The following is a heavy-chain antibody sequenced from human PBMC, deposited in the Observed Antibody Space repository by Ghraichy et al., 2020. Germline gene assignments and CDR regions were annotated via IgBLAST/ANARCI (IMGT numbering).Heavy chain of an antibody. V-gene: IGHV1-8*01. J-gene: IGHJ3*02. D-gene: IGHD2/OR15-2a*01. CDR3: AKSITVTGDALDI. CDR2: MNPDTENT. Sequence: ASVKVSCKASRNTFTSYDMNWVRQAPGQGLEWMGWMNPDTENTGYAQTFQGRVTMIRNTSISTAYMELSSLTSEDTAVYYCAKSITVTGDALDIWGQGTMVTVSS. CDR1: RNTFTSYD.